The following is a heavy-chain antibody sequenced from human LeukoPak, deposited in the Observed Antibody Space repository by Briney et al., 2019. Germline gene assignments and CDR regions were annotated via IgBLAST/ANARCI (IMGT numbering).Heavy chain of an antibody. CDR2: IRYDGSIK. CDR3: ARGGAARPDF. CDR1: GFTFSSYG. Sequence: PGGSLRLSCAASGFTFSSYGMHWVRQAPGKGLEWVAFIRYDGSIKHYADSVKGRFTISRDNSKNTLYLQMNSLRAEDTAVYYCARGGAARPDFWGQGTLVTVSS. V-gene: IGHV3-30*02. D-gene: IGHD6-6*01. J-gene: IGHJ4*02.